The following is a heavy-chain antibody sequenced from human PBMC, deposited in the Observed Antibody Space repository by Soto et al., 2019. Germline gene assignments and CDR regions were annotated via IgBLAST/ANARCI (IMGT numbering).Heavy chain of an antibody. CDR1: GXSXXXXX. CDR2: XNESGST. Sequence: QVQLQQWGAGLVKPSETLSLSCAVYGXSXXXXXXXXXXXXXXXXXXXXXXXNESGSTYYNPSLKSRVTISTDTSKNQFSLKLSSVSAADTAAYFCARGSGIVALPGELEDVNYDYWGQGTLVNVSS. CDR3: ARGSGIVALPGELEDVNYDY. J-gene: IGHJ4*02. D-gene: IGHD1-1*01. V-gene: IGHV4-34*01.